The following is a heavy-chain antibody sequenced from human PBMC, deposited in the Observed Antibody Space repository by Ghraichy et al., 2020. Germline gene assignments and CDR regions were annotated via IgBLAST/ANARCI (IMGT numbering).Heavy chain of an antibody. Sequence: SETLSLTCAVYGGSFSGYYWSWIRQPPGKGLEWIGEINHSGSTNYNPSLKSRVTISVDTSKNQFSLKLSSVTAADTAVYYCATPSSSRYYFDYLGQGTLVTVSS. CDR2: INHSGST. V-gene: IGHV4-34*01. D-gene: IGHD6-13*01. J-gene: IGHJ4*02. CDR1: GGSFSGYY. CDR3: ATPSSSRYYFDY.